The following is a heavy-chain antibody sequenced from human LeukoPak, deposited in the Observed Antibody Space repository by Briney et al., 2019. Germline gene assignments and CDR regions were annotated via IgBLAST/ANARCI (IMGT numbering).Heavy chain of an antibody. J-gene: IGHJ4*02. D-gene: IGHD3-10*01. CDR3: ARKTPYGSGSYPFDY. CDR1: GGSISSYY. CDR2: IYNTGNT. V-gene: IGHV4-59*01. Sequence: SETLSLTCTVSGGSISSYYWNWIRQPPGKGLEWIADIYNTGNTNNNPSLKSRVTISVDTSKNHFSLKLSSVTAADTAVYYCARKTPYGSGSYPFDYWGQGTLVTVSS.